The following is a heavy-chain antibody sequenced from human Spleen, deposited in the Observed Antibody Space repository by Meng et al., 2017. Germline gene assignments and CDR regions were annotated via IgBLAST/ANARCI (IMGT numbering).Heavy chain of an antibody. J-gene: IGHJ4*02. CDR1: GFIFRTYA. Sequence: QVQLVESGGGVVQPGRSLRLSGAASGFIFRTYAMHWVRQAPGKGLEWVAVISYDGSYKNYADSVKGRFTISRDNSENTLYLQMNSLRAEDTAVYYCAKDPRRSGSYYGYWGQGTLVTVSS. V-gene: IGHV3-30-3*01. CDR3: AKDPRRSGSYYGY. D-gene: IGHD1-26*01. CDR2: ISYDGSYK.